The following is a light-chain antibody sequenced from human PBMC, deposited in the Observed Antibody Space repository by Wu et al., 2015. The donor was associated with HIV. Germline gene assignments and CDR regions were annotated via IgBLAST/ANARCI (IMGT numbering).Light chain of an antibody. CDR3: QQYGDSPWT. CDR2: GAT. CDR1: QGITNY. J-gene: IGKJ1*01. Sequence: TQSPSSLSASVGDRVTITCRASQGITNYLAWYQQKPGQAPRLLIYGATNRAASNPGRFSGSGSGTDFTLAISGLETEDFAMYFCQQYGDSPWTFGQGTKIEIK. V-gene: IGKV3-20*01.